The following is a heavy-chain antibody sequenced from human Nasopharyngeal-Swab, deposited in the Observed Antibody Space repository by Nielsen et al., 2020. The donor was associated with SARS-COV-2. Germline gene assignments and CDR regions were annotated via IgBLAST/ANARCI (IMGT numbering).Heavy chain of an antibody. CDR2: IGGSGTIT. CDR3: SGAGGTSGWYEY. D-gene: IGHD6-19*01. V-gene: IGHV3-23*01. J-gene: IGHJ4*02. Sequence: GESLKISCAASALTFSTSAMSWVRQAPGKGLEWVSLIGGSGTITYYVDSVKGRFTISRDNSKNMVYLQMNNPRAEDTAIYYCSGAGGTSGWYEYWGRGTLVTVSS. CDR1: ALTFSTSA.